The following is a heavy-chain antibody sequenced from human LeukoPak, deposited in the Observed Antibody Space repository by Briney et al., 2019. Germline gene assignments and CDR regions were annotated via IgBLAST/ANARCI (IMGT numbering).Heavy chain of an antibody. D-gene: IGHD4-11*01. Sequence: PSETLSLTCTVSGGSISDFYWSWIRQPPGKGLEWIAYINYSGNTNSNPSLKSRVVMSVDTSKNQFSLKLRSVTAADTAVYYCASEATVTTLEPLTSRNWFDPWGQGTLVTVSS. J-gene: IGHJ5*02. CDR1: GGSISDFY. CDR2: INYSGNT. CDR3: ASEATVTTLEPLTSRNWFDP. V-gene: IGHV4-59*01.